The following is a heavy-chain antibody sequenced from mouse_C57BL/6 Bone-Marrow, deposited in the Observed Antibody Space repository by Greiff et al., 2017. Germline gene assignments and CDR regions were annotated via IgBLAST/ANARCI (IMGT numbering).Heavy chain of an antibody. CDR2: ISSGGSYT. CDR3: AYVDY. CDR1: GFTFSSYG. V-gene: IGHV5-6*01. J-gene: IGHJ2*01. Sequence: EVQLQESGGDLVKPGGSLKLSCAASGFTFSSYGMSWVRQTPDKRLEWVATISSGGSYTYYPDSVKGRYTISRDNARNTLYLQMSSLKSEDTAMYDCAYVDYWGQGTTLTVSS.